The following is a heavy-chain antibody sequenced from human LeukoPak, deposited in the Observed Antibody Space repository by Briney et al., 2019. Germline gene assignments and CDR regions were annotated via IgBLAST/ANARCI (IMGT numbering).Heavy chain of an antibody. D-gene: IGHD2-15*01. Sequence: GGSLRLSCAASGFTVSSNYMSWVRQAPGKGLEWVSVIYSGGSTYYADSVKGRFTISRDNSKNTLYLQMNSLRAEDTAVYYCAISTTGYCSGGSCYSYWGQGTLDTVSS. CDR3: AISTTGYCSGGSCYSY. J-gene: IGHJ4*02. V-gene: IGHV3-66*01. CDR2: IYSGGST. CDR1: GFTVSSNY.